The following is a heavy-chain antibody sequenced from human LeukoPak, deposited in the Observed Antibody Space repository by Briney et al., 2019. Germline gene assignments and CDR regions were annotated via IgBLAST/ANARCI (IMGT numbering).Heavy chain of an antibody. D-gene: IGHD3-9*01. CDR2: INPSGGST. CDR3: ARRYYDILTGYPPGYMDV. V-gene: IGHV1-46*01. J-gene: IGHJ6*03. Sequence: ASVKVSCKASGYTFTSYYIHWVRQAPAQGLEWMGIINPSGGSTSYAQKFQGRVTMTRDTSTGTVYMELSSLRSEDTAVYYCARRYYDILTGYPPGYMDVWGKGTTVTVSS. CDR1: GYTFTSYY.